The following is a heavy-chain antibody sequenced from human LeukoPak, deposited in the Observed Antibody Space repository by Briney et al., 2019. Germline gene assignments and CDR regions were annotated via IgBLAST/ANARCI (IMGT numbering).Heavy chain of an antibody. CDR3: ARHDYGDYGGLDP. CDR2: VFHTGST. Sequence: PSETLSLTCTVSGGSIDTYYWNWLRQPPGKGLEWIGYVFHTGSTNYNPSLKSRVTISVDTSKNQFSLKMTSVTAADTAVYYCARHDYGDYGGLDPWGQGTLVTVST. J-gene: IGHJ5*02. D-gene: IGHD4-17*01. V-gene: IGHV4-59*08. CDR1: GGSIDTYY.